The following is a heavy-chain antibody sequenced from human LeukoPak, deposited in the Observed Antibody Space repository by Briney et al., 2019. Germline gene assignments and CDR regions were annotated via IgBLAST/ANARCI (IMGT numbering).Heavy chain of an antibody. CDR1: GFTFSSYS. D-gene: IGHD2-2*01. CDR3: ARGTTNHYFDY. CDR2: ISSSSSYI. V-gene: IGHV3-21*01. Sequence: GGSLRLSCAASGFTFSSYSMNWVRQAPGKGLEWVSSISSSSSYIYYADSVKGRFTISRDNAKNSLYLQMNSLRAEDTAIYYCARGTTNHYFDYWGQGTLVTVSS. J-gene: IGHJ4*02.